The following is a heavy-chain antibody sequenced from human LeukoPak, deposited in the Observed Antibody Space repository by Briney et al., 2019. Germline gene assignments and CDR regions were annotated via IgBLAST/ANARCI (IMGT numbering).Heavy chain of an antibody. V-gene: IGHV1-69*13. J-gene: IGHJ4*02. Sequence: GASVKVSCKTSGYTFTSYGISWVRQAPGQGLEWMGGIIPIFGTANYAQKFQGRVTITADESTSTAYMELSSLRSEDTAVYYCARDLFEWEQQLVNDYWGQGTLVTVSS. CDR1: GYTFTSYG. D-gene: IGHD6-13*01. CDR3: ARDLFEWEQQLVNDY. CDR2: IIPIFGTA.